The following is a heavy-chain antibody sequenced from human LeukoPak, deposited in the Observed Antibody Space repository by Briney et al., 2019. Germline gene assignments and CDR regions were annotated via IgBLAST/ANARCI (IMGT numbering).Heavy chain of an antibody. CDR2: INHSGST. Sequence: PSETLSLTSAVYGGSFSGYYWSWIRQPPGKGLEWIGEINHSGSTNYNPSPKSRVTISVDTSKNQFSLKLSSVTAADTAVYYCAGLSIAARRNYWGQGTLVTVSS. V-gene: IGHV4-34*01. CDR1: GGSFSGYY. J-gene: IGHJ4*02. D-gene: IGHD6-6*01. CDR3: AGLSIAARRNY.